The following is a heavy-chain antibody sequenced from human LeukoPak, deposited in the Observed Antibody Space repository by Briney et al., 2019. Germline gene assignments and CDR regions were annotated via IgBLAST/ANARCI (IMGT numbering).Heavy chain of an antibody. CDR3: ARGEYSGSYYGTYYYYGMDV. V-gene: IGHV4-30-2*01. D-gene: IGHD1-26*01. J-gene: IGHJ6*02. CDR1: GGSISSGGYS. CDR2: IYHSGST. Sequence: KPSQTLSLTCAVSGGSISSGGYSWSWIRQPPGKGLEWIGYIYHSGSTNYNPSLKSRVTISVDTSKNQFSLKLSSVTAADTAVYYCARGEYSGSYYGTYYYYGMDVWGQGTTVTVSS.